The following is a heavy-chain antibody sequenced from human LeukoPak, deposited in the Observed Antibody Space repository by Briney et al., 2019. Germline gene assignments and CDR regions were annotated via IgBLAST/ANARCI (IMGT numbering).Heavy chain of an antibody. V-gene: IGHV5-51*01. D-gene: IGHD3-10*01. CDR2: IFLGDSDT. CDR3: SRSGGYYGWGSSPFDY. J-gene: IGHJ4*02. CDR1: GYPFTSYW. Sequence: GGSLQIPCQGSGYPFTSYWIGGGRPLPGKGREGMGNIFLGDSDTIYSPSFQGQVTFSPDKYISTASLQLCRMGASDTAMDYYSRSGGYYGWGSSPFDYWGQGTLVTVSS.